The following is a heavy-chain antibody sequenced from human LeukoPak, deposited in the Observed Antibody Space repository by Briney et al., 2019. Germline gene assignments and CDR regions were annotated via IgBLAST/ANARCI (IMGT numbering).Heavy chain of an antibody. D-gene: IGHD3-3*01. CDR2: IIPIFGTA. V-gene: IGHV1-69*05. J-gene: IGHJ6*03. Sequence: ASVKVSCKASGGTFSSYAISWVRQAPGQGLEWMGGIIPIFGTANYAQKFQGRVTITTDESTSTAYMELSSLRSEDTAVYYCARDRSSNDFWSGHYYMDVWGKGTTVTVSS. CDR1: GGTFSSYA. CDR3: ARDRSSNDFWSGHYYMDV.